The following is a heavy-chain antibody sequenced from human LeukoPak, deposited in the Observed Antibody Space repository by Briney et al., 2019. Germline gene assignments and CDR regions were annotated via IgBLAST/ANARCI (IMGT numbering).Heavy chain of an antibody. V-gene: IGHV4-31*11. CDR1: GGSFSGYY. CDR3: AGFGTGWPFGY. D-gene: IGHD6-19*01. CDR2: IFYSGST. J-gene: IGHJ4*02. Sequence: KPSETLSLTCAVYGGSFSGYYWSWIRQHPGKGLEWIGYIFYSGSTYYNPSLKSRVFISVDTSKNQFSLKLSSVTAADTAVYYGAGFGTGWPFGYWGQGVLVTVSS.